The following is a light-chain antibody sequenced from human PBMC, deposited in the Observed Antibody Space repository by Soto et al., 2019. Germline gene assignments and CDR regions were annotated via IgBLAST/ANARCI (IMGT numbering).Light chain of an antibody. Sequence: DIQMTQSPSTLSASVGDRVTITCRASQSISSWLAWYQQKPGKAPKLLIYDASSLESGVPSRFSSSGSGTEITITISSLQADDFATYYCQQYNSYSWTFGQGTKVEIK. CDR1: QSISSW. CDR3: QQYNSYSWT. J-gene: IGKJ1*01. V-gene: IGKV1-5*01. CDR2: DAS.